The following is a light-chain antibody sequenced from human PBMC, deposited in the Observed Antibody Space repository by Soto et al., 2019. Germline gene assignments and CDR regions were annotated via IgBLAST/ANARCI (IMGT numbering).Light chain of an antibody. CDR2: EVT. CDR1: SSDVGGYNY. V-gene: IGLV2-8*01. CDR3: SSYAGSNNLV. J-gene: IGLJ2*01. Sequence: QSVLTQPPSSSGSPGQSVTISCTGTSSDVGGYNYVSWYQQHPGKAPKLMIYEVTERPSGVPDRFSGSKSGNPASLTVSGRQAEDEADYYCSSYAGSNNLVFGGGTQLTVL.